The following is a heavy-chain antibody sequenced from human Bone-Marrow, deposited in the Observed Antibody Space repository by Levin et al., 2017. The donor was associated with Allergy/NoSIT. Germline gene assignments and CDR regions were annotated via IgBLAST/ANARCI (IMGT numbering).Heavy chain of an antibody. CDR3: AKDAGEWRLYFDI. CDR2: ISWSTGTT. V-gene: IGHV3-23*01. CDR1: GFTFRNYA. Sequence: GGSLRLSCVASGFTFRNYAMSWVRQAPGKGPEWVAAISWSTGTTYYADSVQGRFTISRDNFKDELHIHLDSLTAEDTALYYCAKDAGEWRLYFDIWGQGALVTFSS. J-gene: IGHJ4*02. D-gene: IGHD1-26*01.